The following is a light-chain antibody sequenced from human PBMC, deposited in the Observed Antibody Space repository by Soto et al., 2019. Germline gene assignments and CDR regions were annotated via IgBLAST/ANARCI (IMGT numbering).Light chain of an antibody. J-gene: IGKJ4*01. CDR1: QNIHTN. Sequence: EIVMTQSPATLSVSPGERATLSCRAGQNIHTNLAWYQQKPGQAPRLLIYGASIRATGVPATFSGSGSGTEFTLSISSLQSEHLGVYYCQQDSSWPLTFGGGTKVDIK. V-gene: IGKV3-15*01. CDR3: QQDSSWPLT. CDR2: GAS.